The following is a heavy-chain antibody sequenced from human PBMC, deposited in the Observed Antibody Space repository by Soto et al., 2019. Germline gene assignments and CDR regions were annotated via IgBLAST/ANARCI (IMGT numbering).Heavy chain of an antibody. V-gene: IGHV4-34*01. D-gene: IGHD6-6*01. CDR2: INHSGST. J-gene: IGHJ5*02. CDR3: ASRQEIEYSSTSGWFDP. CDR1: GGSFSGYY. Sequence: SETLSLTCAVYGGSFSGYYWSWIRQPPGKGLEWIGEINHSGSTNYNPSLKSRVTISVDTSKNQFSLKLSSVTAADTAVYYCASRQEIEYSSTSGWFDPWGQGTLVTVSS.